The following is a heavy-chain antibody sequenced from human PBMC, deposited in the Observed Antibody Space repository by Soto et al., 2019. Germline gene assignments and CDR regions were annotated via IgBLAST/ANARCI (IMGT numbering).Heavy chain of an antibody. CDR1: GGSFSGYY. CDR2: INDRGSS. D-gene: IGHD3-16*01. CDR3: ARKVSYALDY. Sequence: SETLSLTCAVYGGSFSGYYWSWIRQPPGKGLEWIGEINDRGSSNYTPSLKSRVTISVDASKNQFSLKLRSVTAADTAVYYCARKVSYALDYWGRGALVTVSS. J-gene: IGHJ4*02. V-gene: IGHV4-34*01.